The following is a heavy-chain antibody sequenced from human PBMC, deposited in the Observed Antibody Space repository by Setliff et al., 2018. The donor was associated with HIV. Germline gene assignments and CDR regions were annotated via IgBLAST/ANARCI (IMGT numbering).Heavy chain of an antibody. V-gene: IGHV1-2*02. CDR3: ARTLPQYTNLFDY. D-gene: IGHD5-18*01. J-gene: IGHJ4*02. CDR2: INPNSGGT. Sequence: ASVKVSCKASGYTFNNYFLHWVRQAPGQGLEWMGWINPNSGGTNYAQKFQGRVTMTRDTSISTAYMELSRLRSDDTAVYYCARTLPQYTNLFDYWGQGTLVTVSS. CDR1: GYTFNNYF.